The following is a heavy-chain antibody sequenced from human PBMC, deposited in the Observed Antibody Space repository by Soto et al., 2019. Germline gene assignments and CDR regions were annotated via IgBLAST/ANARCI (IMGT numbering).Heavy chain of an antibody. J-gene: IGHJ3*01. D-gene: IGHD1-20*01. CDR1: GLTMSTYA. Sequence: PGGSLRLSCAGNGLTMSTYAMSWVRQAPGKGLEWVSTIAGVDIFYADSVQGRFTISIDNSKNLLFLQVNSLTADDTATYYCAKDHFKGNGIYDGFDVWGPGTTVTVSS. CDR2: IAGVDI. V-gene: IGHV3-23*01. CDR3: AKDHFKGNGIYDGFDV.